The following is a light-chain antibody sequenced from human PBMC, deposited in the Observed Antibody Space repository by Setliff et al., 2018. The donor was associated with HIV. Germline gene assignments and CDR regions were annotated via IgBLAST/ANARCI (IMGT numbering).Light chain of an antibody. CDR2: EGS. CDR1: SSDIGSYNL. Sequence: QSVLTQPASVSGSPGQSITISCTGASSDIGSYNLVSWYQQHPGKAPKLMIYEGSKRPSGVSNRFSGSKSGNTASLTISGLQAEDEADYYCCSYAGNNILYVFGTGTKVTVL. CDR3: CSYAGNNILYV. J-gene: IGLJ1*01. V-gene: IGLV2-23*01.